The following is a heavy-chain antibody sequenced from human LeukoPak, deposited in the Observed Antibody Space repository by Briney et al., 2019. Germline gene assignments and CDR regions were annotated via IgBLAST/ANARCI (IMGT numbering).Heavy chain of an antibody. CDR3: AKTPAGSSGYFDY. CDR1: GFTFSSYA. D-gene: IGHD6-6*01. CDR2: ISGSGGST. J-gene: IGHJ4*02. Sequence: PGGSLRLSCAASGFTFSSYAMSWVRQAPGKGLEWVSAISGSGGSTYYADSVKGRFTISRDNSKNTLYLQMNSLRAEDMAVYYCAKTPAGSSGYFDYWGQGTLVTVSS. V-gene: IGHV3-23*01.